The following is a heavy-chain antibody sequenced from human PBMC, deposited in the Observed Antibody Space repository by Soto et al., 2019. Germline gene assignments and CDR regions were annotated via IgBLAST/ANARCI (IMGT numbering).Heavy chain of an antibody. V-gene: IGHV6-1*01. D-gene: IGHD2-2*01. CDR2: TYYRSKWYN. CDR1: GDSVSSNSAA. CDR3: ARTTSESGYCSSTSCYSYYYCYMDV. Sequence: SQTLSLTCAISGDSVSSNSAAWNWIRQSPSRGLEWLGRTYYRSKWYNDYAVSVKSRITINPDTSKNQFSLQLNSVTPEDTAVYYCARTTSESGYCSSTSCYSYYYCYMDVWGKGTTVTVSS. J-gene: IGHJ6*03.